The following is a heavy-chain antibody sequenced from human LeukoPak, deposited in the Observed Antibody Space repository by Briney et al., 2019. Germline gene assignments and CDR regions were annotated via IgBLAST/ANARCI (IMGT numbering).Heavy chain of an antibody. Sequence: GGSLRLSCAASGFTFSSYAMSWVRQAPGKGLEWVGRIKSTTDGGTTDYAVPVKGRFTISRDDSRNTLYLQMNSLKTEDTAVYYCTTDRHWGQGTLVTVSS. J-gene: IGHJ4*02. CDR3: TTDRH. V-gene: IGHV3-15*01. CDR2: IKSTTDGGTT. CDR1: GFTFSSYA.